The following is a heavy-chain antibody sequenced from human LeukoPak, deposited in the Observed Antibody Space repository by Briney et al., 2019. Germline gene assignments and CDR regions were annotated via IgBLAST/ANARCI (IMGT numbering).Heavy chain of an antibody. D-gene: IGHD4-17*01. CDR1: GFTFSHHA. CDR2: IRAISGTT. Sequence: GGSLRLSCAASGFTFSHHAMSWVRQAPGKGLEWVSNIRAISGTTFYADSVKGRFTISRDNSKNTLYLQMNSLRAEDTAVYYCAKDRGDYDPESFQNWGQGTLVTVSS. J-gene: IGHJ1*01. CDR3: AKDRGDYDPESFQN. V-gene: IGHV3-23*01.